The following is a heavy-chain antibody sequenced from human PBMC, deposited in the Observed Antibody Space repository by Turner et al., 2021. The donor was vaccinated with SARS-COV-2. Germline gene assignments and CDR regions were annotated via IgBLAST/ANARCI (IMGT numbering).Heavy chain of an antibody. V-gene: IGHV3-23*01. CDR1: GFTFNTYA. D-gene: IGHD7-27*01. J-gene: IGHJ3*02. CDR2: VSGLGDTR. CDR3: VRDRPRPGDRDALDI. Sequence: EVQVLESGGGLAQPGGSLRLSCAASGFTFNTYAMIWVRQAPGKGLVWVSVVSGLGDTRFYADSVRGRFTISRDNTKNRVYLQMNSLRPDDTALYYCVRDRPRPGDRDALDIWGQGTMVTVSS.